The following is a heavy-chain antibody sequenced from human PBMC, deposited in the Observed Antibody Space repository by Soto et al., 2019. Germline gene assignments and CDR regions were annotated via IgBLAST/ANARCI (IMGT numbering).Heavy chain of an antibody. V-gene: IGHV3-21*01. CDR3: ARVGYSGSYYFDC. J-gene: IGHJ4*02. D-gene: IGHD1-26*01. CDR2: ISSSTSYI. Sequence: EVQLVESGGGLVKPGGSLRLSCAASGFTFSSYSMNWVRQAPGKGLEWVSSISSSTSYIYDADSVKGRFTISRDNAKNSLYLQMNSLRAEDTAVYYCARVGYSGSYYFDCGGQGTLVTVSS. CDR1: GFTFSSYS.